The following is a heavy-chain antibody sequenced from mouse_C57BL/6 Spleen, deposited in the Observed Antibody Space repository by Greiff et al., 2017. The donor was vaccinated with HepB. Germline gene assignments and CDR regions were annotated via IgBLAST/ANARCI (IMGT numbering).Heavy chain of an antibody. J-gene: IGHJ3*01. CDR1: GYTFTSYD. CDR3: ARSRDYDGHRFAY. D-gene: IGHD2-4*01. V-gene: IGHV1-85*01. Sequence: QVQLQQSGPELVKPGASVKLSCKASGYTFTSYDINWVKQRPGQGLEWIGWIYPRDGSTKYNEKFKGKATLTVDTSSSTAYMELHSLTSEDSAVYYCARSRDYDGHRFAYWGQGTLVTVSA. CDR2: IYPRDGST.